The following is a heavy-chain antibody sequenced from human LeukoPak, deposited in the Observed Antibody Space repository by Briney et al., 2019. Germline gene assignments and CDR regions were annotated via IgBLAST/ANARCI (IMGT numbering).Heavy chain of an antibody. Sequence: SETLSLTCAVYGGSFSGYYWSWIRQPPGKGLEWIGEINHSGSTNYNPSLKSRVTISVDTSKNQFSLKLSSVTAADTAVYYCAREVGTTVTRPGDYYCMDVWGKGTTVTVSS. CDR2: INHSGST. D-gene: IGHD4-17*01. CDR1: GGSFSGYY. J-gene: IGHJ6*03. V-gene: IGHV4-34*01. CDR3: AREVGTTVTRPGDYYCMDV.